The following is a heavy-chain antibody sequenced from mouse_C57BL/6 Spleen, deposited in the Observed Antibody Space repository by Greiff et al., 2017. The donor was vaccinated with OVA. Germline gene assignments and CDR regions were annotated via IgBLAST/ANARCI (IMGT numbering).Heavy chain of an antibody. D-gene: IGHD3-2*01. J-gene: IGHJ4*01. V-gene: IGHV1-64*01. CDR2: IHPNSGST. CDR3: ARRLDSGYAMDY. Sequence: QVQLQQPGAELVKPGASVKLSCKASGYTFTSYWMHWVKQRPGQGLEWIGMIHPNSGSTNYNEKFKSKATLTVDKSSSTAYMQLSILTSEDSSVYYCARRLDSGYAMDYWGQGTSVTVSS. CDR1: GYTFTSYW.